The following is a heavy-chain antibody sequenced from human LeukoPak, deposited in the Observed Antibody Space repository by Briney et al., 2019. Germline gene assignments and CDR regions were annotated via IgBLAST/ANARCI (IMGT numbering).Heavy chain of an antibody. CDR2: ISGSGGST. D-gene: IGHD4-17*01. J-gene: IGHJ3*02. CDR3: AKDAFRTTVTTDAFDI. V-gene: IGHV3-23*01. CDR1: GFTFSSYA. Sequence: GGSLRLSCAAYGFTFSSYAMSLVRQAPGKGLEWVSAISGSGGSTYYADSVKGRFTISRDNSKNTLYLQMNSLRAEDTAVYYCAKDAFRTTVTTDAFDIWGQGTMVTVSS.